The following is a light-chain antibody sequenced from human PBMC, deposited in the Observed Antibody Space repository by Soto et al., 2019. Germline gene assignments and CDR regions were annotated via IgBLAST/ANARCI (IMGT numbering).Light chain of an antibody. CDR1: QNVSNY. Sequence: DIVLTQSPATLSLSPVDRATLCFRASQNVSNYLAWYQQKPGQAPRLLIYDASNRATGIPARFSGSGSGTDFTLTISSLDPEDFAVYYCQQYGSSPPLSFGGGTKVDIK. CDR3: QQYGSSPPLS. J-gene: IGKJ4*01. V-gene: IGKV3-11*01. CDR2: DAS.